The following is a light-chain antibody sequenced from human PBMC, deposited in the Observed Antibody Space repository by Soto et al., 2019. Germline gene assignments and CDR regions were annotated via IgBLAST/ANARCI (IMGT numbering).Light chain of an antibody. CDR1: QSISRW. J-gene: IGKJ1*01. CDR3: QQYNGYSTWT. V-gene: IGKV1-5*01. CDR2: DAS. Sequence: DIQLTQSPSTLSASVGDRVTIACRASQSISRWLAWYQQKPGKAPKVLIWDASILHSGVPSRFSGSYSGTEFTLTINGLQPEDFATYYCQQYNGYSTWTFGQGTQVEIK.